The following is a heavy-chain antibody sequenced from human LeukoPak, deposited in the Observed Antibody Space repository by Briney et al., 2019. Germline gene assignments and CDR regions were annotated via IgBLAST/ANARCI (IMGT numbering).Heavy chain of an antibody. J-gene: IGHJ6*03. CDR1: GYSISSGYY. CDR2: IYHSGST. Sequence: SETLSLTCTVSGYSISSGYYWGWIRQPPGKGLEWIGSIYHSGSTYYNPSLKSRVTISVDTSKNQFSLKLSSVTAADTAVYYCARTVTTYGYYYYYYMDVWGKGTTVTVSS. CDR3: ARTVTTYGYYYYYYMDV. D-gene: IGHD4-17*01. V-gene: IGHV4-38-2*02.